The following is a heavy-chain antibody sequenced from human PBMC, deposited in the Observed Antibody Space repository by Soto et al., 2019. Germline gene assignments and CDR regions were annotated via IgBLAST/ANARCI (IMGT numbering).Heavy chain of an antibody. D-gene: IGHD3-22*01. J-gene: IGHJ4*02. CDR3: AKDRGYYDSSGYYYPTQYFDY. CDR1: GFTFSSYA. Sequence: ESGGGLVQPGGSLRLSCAASGFTFSSYAMSWVRQAPGKGLEWVSAISGSGGSTYYADSVKGRFTISRDNSKNTLYLQMNSLRAEDTAVYYCAKDRGYYDSSGYYYPTQYFDYWGQGTLVTVSS. CDR2: ISGSGGST. V-gene: IGHV3-23*01.